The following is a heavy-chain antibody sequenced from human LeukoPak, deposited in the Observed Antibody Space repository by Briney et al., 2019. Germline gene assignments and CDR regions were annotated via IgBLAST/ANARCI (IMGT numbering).Heavy chain of an antibody. Sequence: ASVKVSCKASGYTFTSYYMHWVRQAPGQGLEWMGIINPSGGSTSYAQKFQGRVTMTRDMSTSTVYMELSSLRPEDTAVYYCARETAAAGTRGIFDPWGHGTLVTVSS. J-gene: IGHJ5*02. D-gene: IGHD6-13*01. CDR1: GYTFTSYY. V-gene: IGHV1-46*01. CDR2: INPSGGST. CDR3: ARETAAAGTRGIFDP.